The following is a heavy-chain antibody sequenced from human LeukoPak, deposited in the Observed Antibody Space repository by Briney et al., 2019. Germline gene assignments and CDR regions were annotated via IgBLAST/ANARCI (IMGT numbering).Heavy chain of an antibody. CDR1: GFTFSSYW. CDR2: IKQDGSEK. D-gene: IGHD3-9*01. Sequence: PGGSLRLSCAASGFTFSSYWMSWVRQAPGKGLEWVANIKQDGSEKYYVNSVKGRFTISRDNAKNSLYLQMNSLRAEDTAVYYCARSTTLVPDYDILTGYLEHDAFDIWGQGTMVTVSS. V-gene: IGHV3-7*01. CDR3: ARSTTLVPDYDILTGYLEHDAFDI. J-gene: IGHJ3*02.